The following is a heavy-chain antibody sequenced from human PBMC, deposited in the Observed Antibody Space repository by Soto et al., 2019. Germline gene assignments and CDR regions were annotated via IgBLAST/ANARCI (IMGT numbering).Heavy chain of an antibody. CDR1: EFTFSTYA. V-gene: IGHV3-23*01. D-gene: IGHD6-13*01. CDR3: AKSYSSNWYDYFDY. Sequence: PGGSLRLSCAASEFTFSTYAMSWVRQAPGKGLEWVSAISGSGGSTYYADSVKGRFTISRDTSKNTLYLQMNSLRAEDTALYYCAKSYSSNWYDYFDYWGQGTLVTVPQ. CDR2: ISGSGGST. J-gene: IGHJ4*02.